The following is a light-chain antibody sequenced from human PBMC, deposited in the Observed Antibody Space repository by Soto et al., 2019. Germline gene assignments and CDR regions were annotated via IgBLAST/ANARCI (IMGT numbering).Light chain of an antibody. CDR2: KAS. J-gene: IGKJ2*01. Sequence: DIQMTQSPSTLSASVGDRVTITCRASQSISSWLAWYQQKPGKAPKLLIYKASILESGVPSRFSGSGSGTEFTLTISSLQPDDFATYYCHQHNSPYTFGQGTKLEIK. CDR1: QSISSW. V-gene: IGKV1-5*03. CDR3: HQHNSPYT.